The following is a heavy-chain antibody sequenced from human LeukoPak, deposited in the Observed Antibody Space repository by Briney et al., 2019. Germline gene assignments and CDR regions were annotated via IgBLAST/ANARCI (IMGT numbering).Heavy chain of an antibody. J-gene: IGHJ4*02. CDR2: ISAYNGNT. D-gene: IGHD3-22*01. Sequence: GASVKVSCKASGYTFTSYGISWVRQAPGQGLEWMGWISAYNGNTNYAQKLQGRVTMTTDTSTSIAYMELRSLRSDDTAVYYCARAVSSERWDYYDSSGYYAPFYWGQGTLVTVSS. CDR3: ARAVSSERWDYYDSSGYYAPFY. CDR1: GYTFTSYG. V-gene: IGHV1-18*01.